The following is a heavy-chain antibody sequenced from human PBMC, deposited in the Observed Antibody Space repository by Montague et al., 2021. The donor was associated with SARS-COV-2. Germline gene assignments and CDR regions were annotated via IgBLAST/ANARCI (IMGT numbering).Heavy chain of an antibody. D-gene: IGHD2-2*02. V-gene: IGHV3-30-3*01. J-gene: IGHJ6*02. CDR2: ISYDGSNK. CDR3: ARVRYCSSTSCYNVYYGMDV. Sequence: SLRLPCAASGFTFSSYAMHWVRQAPGKGLEWVAVISYDGSNKYYADSVKGRFTISRDNSKNTLYLQMNSLRAEDTAVYYCARVRYCSSTSCYNVYYGMDVWGQGTTVTVSS. CDR1: GFTFSSYA.